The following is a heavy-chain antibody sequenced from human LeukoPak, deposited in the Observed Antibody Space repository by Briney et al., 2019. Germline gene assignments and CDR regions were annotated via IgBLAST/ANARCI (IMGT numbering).Heavy chain of an antibody. CDR2: ISSSSSYI. CDR1: GFTFSSYS. CDR3: AREKTYKGDIVVVPARLPGYYMDV. Sequence: GGSLRLSCAASGFTFSSYSMNWVRQAPGKGLEWVSSISSSSSYIYYADSVKGRFTTSRDNAKNSLYLQMNSLRAEDTAVYYCAREKTYKGDIVVVPARLPGYYMDVWGKGTTVTVSS. V-gene: IGHV3-21*01. J-gene: IGHJ6*03. D-gene: IGHD2-2*01.